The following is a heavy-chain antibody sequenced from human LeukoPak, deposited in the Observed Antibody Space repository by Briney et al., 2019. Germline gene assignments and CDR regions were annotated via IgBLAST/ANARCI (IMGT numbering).Heavy chain of an antibody. CDR1: GFTFSSYS. D-gene: IGHD2-2*01. V-gene: IGHV3-48*01. CDR2: SSSSSSTI. CDR3: ARDEVVPAASYAFDI. Sequence: QPGGSLRLSCAASGFTFSSYSMNWVRQAPGKGLEWVSYSSSSSSTIYYADSVKGRFTISRDNAKNSLYLQMNSLRAEDTAVYYCARDEVVPAASYAFDIWGQGTMVTVSS. J-gene: IGHJ3*02.